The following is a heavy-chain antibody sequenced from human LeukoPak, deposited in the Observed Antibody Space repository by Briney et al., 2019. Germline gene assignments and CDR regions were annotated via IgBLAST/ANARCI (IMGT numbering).Heavy chain of an antibody. CDR1: GFTFSTSA. J-gene: IGHJ4*02. Sequence: GGSLRLSCVVSGFTFSTSAMSWVRQAPGKGLEWVSGISESGGSTYYADSVKGRFTSSRDNSKNTLYLQMNNLRAEDTAAYYCAKGSFWGQGTLVTVSS. CDR2: ISESGGST. V-gene: IGHV3-23*01. CDR3: AKGSF. D-gene: IGHD3-10*01.